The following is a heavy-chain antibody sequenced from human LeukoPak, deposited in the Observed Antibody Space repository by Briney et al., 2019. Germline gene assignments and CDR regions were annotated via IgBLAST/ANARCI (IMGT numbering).Heavy chain of an antibody. D-gene: IGHD4-17*01. J-gene: IGHJ4*02. V-gene: IGHV1-69*01. CDR3: ARVYGDDGTDY. CDR2: IIPIFGTA. Sequence: SVKVSCKASGGTFSSYAIRWVRQAPGQGLEWMGGIIPIFGTANYAQKFQGRVTIAADESTSTAYMELSSLRSEDTAVYYCARVYGDDGTDYWGQGTLVTVSS. CDR1: GGTFSSYA.